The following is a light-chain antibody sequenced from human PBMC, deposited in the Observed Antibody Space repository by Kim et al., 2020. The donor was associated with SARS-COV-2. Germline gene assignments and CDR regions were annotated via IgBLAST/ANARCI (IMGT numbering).Light chain of an antibody. CDR3: QQYGSSPGVT. CDR1: QSVSSSY. V-gene: IGKV3-20*01. J-gene: IGKJ4*01. CDR2: GAS. Sequence: PGERATLSCRASQSVSSSYLAWYQQKPGQAPRLLIYGASSRATGIPDRFSGSGSGTDFTLTISRLEPEDFAVCYCQQYGSSPGVTFGGGTKVDIK.